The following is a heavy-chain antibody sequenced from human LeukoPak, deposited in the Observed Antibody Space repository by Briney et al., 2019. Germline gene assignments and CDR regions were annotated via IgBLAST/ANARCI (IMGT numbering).Heavy chain of an antibody. J-gene: IGHJ5*02. CDR2: ISAYNGNT. CDR1: GYTFTSYG. D-gene: IGHD4-17*01. CDR3: ARDPTHDYGDFNWFDP. Sequence: ASVKVSCKASGYTFTSYGISWVRQAPGQGLEGMGWISAYNGNTNYAQKLQGRVTMTTDTSTSTAYMELRSLRSDDTAVYYCARDPTHDYGDFNWFDPWGQGTLVTVSS. V-gene: IGHV1-18*01.